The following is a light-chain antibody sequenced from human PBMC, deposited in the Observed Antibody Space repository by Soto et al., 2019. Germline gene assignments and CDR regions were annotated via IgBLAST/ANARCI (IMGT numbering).Light chain of an antibody. CDR1: SSDVGGYNY. J-gene: IGLJ1*01. Sequence: QSVLTQPASVSGSPGQSITISCTGTSSDVGGYNYVSWYQQHPGKAPKLMIYEVSNRPSGVSNRVSGSKSGNTASLTIPGLQAEDEADYYCSSYTSSSIDYVFGTGTKLTVL. CDR2: EVS. V-gene: IGLV2-14*01. CDR3: SSYTSSSIDYV.